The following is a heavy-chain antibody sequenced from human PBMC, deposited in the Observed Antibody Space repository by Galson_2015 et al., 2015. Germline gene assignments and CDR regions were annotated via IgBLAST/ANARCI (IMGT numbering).Heavy chain of an antibody. CDR3: AKVAAVAGKSPLDY. CDR2: ISGSGTST. Sequence: SLRLSCAASGFTFSSYAMSWVRQAPGKGLEWVSAISGSGTSTYYADSGKGRFTISRDSSKNTLYLQMNSLRAEDTALYYCAKVAAVAGKSPLDYWGQGALVTVSS. J-gene: IGHJ4*02. CDR1: GFTFSSYA. V-gene: IGHV3-23*01. D-gene: IGHD6-19*01.